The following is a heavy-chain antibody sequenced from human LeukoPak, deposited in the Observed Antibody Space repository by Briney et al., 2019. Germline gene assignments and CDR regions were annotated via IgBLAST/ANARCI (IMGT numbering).Heavy chain of an antibody. V-gene: IGHV3-48*03. CDR1: GFTFSSYE. D-gene: IGHD3-10*01. CDR3: ARDHAITMVRGVIYNTPFDY. Sequence: GGSLRLSCAASGFTFSSYEMNWVRQAPGKGLEWVSYISSSGSTIYYADSVKGRFTISRDNAKNSLYLQMNSLRAEDTAVYYCARDHAITMVRGVIYNTPFDYWGQGTLVTVSS. J-gene: IGHJ4*02. CDR2: ISSSGSTI.